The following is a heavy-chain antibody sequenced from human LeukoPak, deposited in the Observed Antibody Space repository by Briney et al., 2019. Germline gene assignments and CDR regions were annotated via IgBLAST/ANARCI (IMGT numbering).Heavy chain of an antibody. CDR3: ARKSFHTSSYDY. Sequence: SETLSLTCTVSGGSISSYYWSWIRQPPGKGLEWIGYIYYSGSTNYNPSLKSRVTVSLDTSKNQFSLNLSSVTAADTAVYYCARKSFHTSSYDYWGQGTLVTVSS. CDR2: IYYSGST. J-gene: IGHJ4*02. V-gene: IGHV4-59*01. D-gene: IGHD2-2*01. CDR1: GGSISSYY.